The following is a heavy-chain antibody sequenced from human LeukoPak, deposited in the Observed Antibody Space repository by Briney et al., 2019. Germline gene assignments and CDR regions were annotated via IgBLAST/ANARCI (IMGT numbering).Heavy chain of an antibody. CDR3: ARYGVTFDAFDI. CDR1: GGSFSGYY. Sequence: SETLSLTCAVYGGSFSGYYWSWIRQPPGKGLEWIGEINHSGSTNYNPSLKSRVTISVDTSKNQFSLKLSSVTAADTAVYYCARYGVTFDAFDIWGQGTMVTVSS. CDR2: INHSGST. V-gene: IGHV4-34*01. J-gene: IGHJ3*02. D-gene: IGHD3-10*01.